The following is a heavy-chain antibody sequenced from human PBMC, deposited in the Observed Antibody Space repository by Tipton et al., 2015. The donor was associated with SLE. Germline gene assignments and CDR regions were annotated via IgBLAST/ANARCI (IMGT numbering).Heavy chain of an antibody. CDR1: GGSISGYY. CDR2: IYYSGST. D-gene: IGHD1-26*01. J-gene: IGHJ3*02. CDR3: AGDPGDIIGASGPFDI. Sequence: TLSLTCTVSGGSISGYYWSWIRQPPGKGPEWIGYIYYSGSTNYNPSLKSRVTISVDTSKNQFSLKVSSVTAADTAVYYCAGDPGDIIGASGPFDIWGQGTMVTVSS. V-gene: IGHV4-59*01.